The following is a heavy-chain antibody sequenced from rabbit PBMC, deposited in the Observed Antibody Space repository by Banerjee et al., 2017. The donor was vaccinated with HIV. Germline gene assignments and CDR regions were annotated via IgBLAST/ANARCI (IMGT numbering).Heavy chain of an antibody. D-gene: IGHD1-1*01. CDR3: ARGSGYYVSYYFNL. CDR1: GFDVNPYY. V-gene: IGHV1S43*01. J-gene: IGHJ4*01. Sequence: QEQLKESGGGLVQPGGSLKLSRKASGFDVNPYYMSWVRQAPGKGLEWIGYIDPVFGGTYYTTWVNGRFTISRSTSLNTVDLKMTSLTAADTATYFCARGSGYYVSYYFNLWGPGTL. CDR2: IDPVFGGT.